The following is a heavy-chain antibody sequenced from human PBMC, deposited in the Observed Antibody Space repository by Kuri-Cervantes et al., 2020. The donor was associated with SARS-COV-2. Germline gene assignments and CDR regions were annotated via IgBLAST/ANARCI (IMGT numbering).Heavy chain of an antibody. CDR2: ITHRGDT. D-gene: IGHD5-24*01. V-gene: IGHV4-34*01. Sequence: GSLRLSCAVYGGSSNTYYWAWIRQPPGKGLERIGEITHRGDTIYNMSLKSRVTISVDTSKKQFSLDLRSVTAADTAIYYCARGPGYNGYYYMDVWGNGTTVTVSS. CDR3: ARGPGYNGYYYMDV. J-gene: IGHJ6*03. CDR1: GGSSNTYY.